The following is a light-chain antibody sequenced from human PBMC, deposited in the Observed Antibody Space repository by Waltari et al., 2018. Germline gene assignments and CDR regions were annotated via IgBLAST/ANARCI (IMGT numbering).Light chain of an antibody. J-gene: IGLJ3*02. V-gene: IGLV1-44*01. Sequence: QSVLTQAPSASVTPGQRVTISCSGTISNIGDNPVRWYQQFPGTAPKLLIYNDDRRPSGVPARFSCSKSGTSASLAISGLQSADVATYLCAAWDDTLNGPVFGGGTKLTVL. CDR3: AAWDDTLNGPV. CDR2: NDD. CDR1: ISNIGDNP.